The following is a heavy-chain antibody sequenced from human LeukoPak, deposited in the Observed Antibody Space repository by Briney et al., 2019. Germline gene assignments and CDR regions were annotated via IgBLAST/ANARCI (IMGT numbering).Heavy chain of an antibody. CDR1: GFTFSNAW. CDR2: IKRKTDGGTT. Sequence: PGGSLRLSCAASGFTFSNAWMSWVHQAPGKGLEWVGRIKRKTDGGTTEYAAPVKGRFTISRDDSKNTLYLQMNSLKIEDTAVYYCTHTIDFWSGYYRDYWGQGTLVTVSS. CDR3: THTIDFWSGYYRDY. D-gene: IGHD3-3*01. V-gene: IGHV3-15*01. J-gene: IGHJ4*02.